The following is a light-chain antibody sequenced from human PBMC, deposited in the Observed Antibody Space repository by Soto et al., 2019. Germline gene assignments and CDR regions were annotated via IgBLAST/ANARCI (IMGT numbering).Light chain of an antibody. V-gene: IGLV2-14*01. J-gene: IGLJ1*01. CDR3: SSYTSSSRPSYD. CDR1: SSDVGGYNY. CDR2: EVS. Sequence: QSALTQPASVSGSPGQSIIISCTGTSSDVGGYNYVSWYQQHPGKAPKLMIYEVSNRPSGVSNRFSGSKSGNTASLTISGLQAEDEADYYCSSYTSSSRPSYDFGTGTKLTVL.